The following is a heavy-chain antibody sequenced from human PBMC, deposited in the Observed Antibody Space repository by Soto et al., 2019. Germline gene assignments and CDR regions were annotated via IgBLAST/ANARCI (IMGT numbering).Heavy chain of an antibody. J-gene: IGHJ3*02. Sequence: GGSLRLSCAASGFTFDDYAMHWVRQAPGKGLEWVSGISWNSGSIGYADSVKGRFTISRDNAKNSLYLQMNSLRAEDTALYYCAKDMGCEFGSSTSCYGLIDIWGQGTMVTVSS. CDR3: AKDMGCEFGSSTSCYGLIDI. V-gene: IGHV3-9*01. CDR1: GFTFDDYA. CDR2: ISWNSGSI. D-gene: IGHD2-2*01.